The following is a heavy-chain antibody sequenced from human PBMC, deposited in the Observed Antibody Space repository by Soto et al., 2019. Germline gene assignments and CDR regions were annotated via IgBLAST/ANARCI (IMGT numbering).Heavy chain of an antibody. CDR2: ISGSGDST. Sequence: PGGSLRLSCAASGFTFSTYAMNWVRQAPGKGLEWVSGISGSGDSTYYADSVKGRFTVSRDNSKNTLYLQMNSLRAEDTAVFYCAKEGSSGWSFDYWGQGTLVTVSS. V-gene: IGHV3-23*01. J-gene: IGHJ4*02. CDR1: GFTFSTYA. CDR3: AKEGSSGWSFDY. D-gene: IGHD6-19*01.